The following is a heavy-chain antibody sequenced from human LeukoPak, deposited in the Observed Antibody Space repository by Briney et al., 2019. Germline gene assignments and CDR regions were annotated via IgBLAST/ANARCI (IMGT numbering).Heavy chain of an antibody. Sequence: SETLSLTCTVSGGSISSSSYYWGWIRQPPGKGLEWIGSIYYTRSTYYSPSLKSRVTISVDTSKNQFSLKLTSVTAADTAVYYCARSWLVLPVFAYWGQGTLVTVSS. J-gene: IGHJ4*02. CDR1: GGSISSSSYY. CDR3: ARSWLVLPVFAY. D-gene: IGHD6-19*01. V-gene: IGHV4-39*01. CDR2: IYYTRST.